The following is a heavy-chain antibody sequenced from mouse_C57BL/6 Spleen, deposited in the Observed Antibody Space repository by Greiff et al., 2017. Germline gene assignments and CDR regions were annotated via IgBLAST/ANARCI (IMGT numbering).Heavy chain of an antibody. CDR3: ARGSPSYYAMDY. CDR1: GFTFSDYG. V-gene: IGHV5-17*01. Sequence: EVKLVESGGGLVKPGGSLKLSCAASGFTFSDYGMHWVRQAPEKGLEWVAYISSGSSTIYYADTVKGRFTISRDNAKNTLFLQMTSLRSEDTAMXYCARGSPSYYAMDYWGQGTSVTVSS. CDR2: ISSGSSTI. J-gene: IGHJ4*01. D-gene: IGHD1-1*02.